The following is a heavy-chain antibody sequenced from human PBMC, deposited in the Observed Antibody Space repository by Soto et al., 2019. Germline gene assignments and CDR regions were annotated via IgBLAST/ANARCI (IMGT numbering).Heavy chain of an antibody. J-gene: IGHJ6*02. V-gene: IGHV3-30-3*01. CDR2: ISYDGSNK. CDR1: GFTFSSYA. D-gene: IGHD6-6*01. CDR3: AREYSSSSDYYYYYGMDV. Sequence: QVQLVESGGGVVQPGRSLRLSCAASGFTFSSYAMHWVRQAPGKGLEWVAVISYDGSNKYYADSVKGRFPISRDNSENTLYLQMNSLRAEDTAVYYCAREYSSSSDYYYYYGMDVWGQGTTVTVSS.